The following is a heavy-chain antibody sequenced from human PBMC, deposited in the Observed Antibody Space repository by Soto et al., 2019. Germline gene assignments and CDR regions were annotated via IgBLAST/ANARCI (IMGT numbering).Heavy chain of an antibody. CDR3: ARPTGIAAAGTGESTNWFDP. J-gene: IGHJ5*02. V-gene: IGHV4-39*01. CDR2: IYYSGST. CDR1: GGSISSSSYY. Sequence: SETLSLTCTVSGGSISSSSYYWGWIRQPPGKGLEWIGSIYYSGSTYYNPSLKSRVTISVDTSKNQFSLKLSSVTAADTAVYYCARPTGIAAAGTGESTNWFDPWGQGTLVTVSS. D-gene: IGHD6-13*01.